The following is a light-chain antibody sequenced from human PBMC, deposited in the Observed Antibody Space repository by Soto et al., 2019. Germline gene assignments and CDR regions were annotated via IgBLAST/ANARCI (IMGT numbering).Light chain of an antibody. CDR2: GAS. Sequence: EIVLTQSPGTLSLSPGERATLSCRASQTVTSNYLAWYQRKPGQPPRLLIYGASSRATDIPGRFSGSGSGTDFALTIIRLEPKDFAVYICHQCAGSPSTVGQVPKLEVK. CDR1: QTVTSNY. CDR3: HQCAGSPST. J-gene: IGKJ1*01. V-gene: IGKV3-20*01.